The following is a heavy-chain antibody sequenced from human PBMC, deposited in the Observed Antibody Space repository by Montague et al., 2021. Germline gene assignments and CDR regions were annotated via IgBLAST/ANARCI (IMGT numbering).Heavy chain of an antibody. D-gene: IGHD2-8*01. V-gene: IGHV4-39*01. CDR1: GGSISRSSYY. J-gene: IGHJ5*02. CDR2: IYSSGST. CDR3: TRPGGYCTNDTCYFWFAP. Sequence: SETLSLTCTVSGGSISRSSYYCGWIRQPPGKGLEWIGSIYSSGSTYYNPSLKSRVTISADTSKNQFSLKLSSVTAADTAVYYCTRPGGYCTNDTCYFWFAPWGQGILVTVSS.